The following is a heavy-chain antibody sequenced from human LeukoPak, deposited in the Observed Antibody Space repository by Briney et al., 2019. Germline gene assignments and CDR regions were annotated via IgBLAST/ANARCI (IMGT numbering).Heavy chain of an antibody. CDR3: ARRLKNSNGWTFDY. D-gene: IGHD6-19*01. CDR2: IYPGESDT. CDR1: GYSFTSYW. Sequence: GESLEVPCQGSGYSFTSYWIGWVRQMPGKGLEWMGIIYPGESDTRYSPSFQGQVTISAGQSISTAYLQWSSLKASDTAMYYCARRLKNSNGWTFDYWGQGTLVTVSS. J-gene: IGHJ4*02. V-gene: IGHV5-51*01.